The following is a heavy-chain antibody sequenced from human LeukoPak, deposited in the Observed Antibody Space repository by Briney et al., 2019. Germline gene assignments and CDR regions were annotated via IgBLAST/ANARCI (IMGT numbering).Heavy chain of an antibody. D-gene: IGHD3-16*01. CDR1: GGSISSYY. CDR3: ARWIMTRAYYMDV. CDR2: IHYSGST. V-gene: IGHV4-59*01. J-gene: IGHJ6*03. Sequence: PSETLSLTCTVSGGSISSYYWSWIRQPPGKGLEWIGYIHYSGSTNYNPSLKSRVTISVDTSKNQFSLKLSSVTAADTAVYYCARWIMTRAYYMDVWGKGTTVTVSS.